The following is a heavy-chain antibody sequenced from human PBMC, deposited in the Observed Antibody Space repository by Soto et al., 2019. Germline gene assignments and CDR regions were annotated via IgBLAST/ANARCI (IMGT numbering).Heavy chain of an antibody. Sequence: ASVRVSCKASGYTFTSYYMHWVRQAPGQGLEWMGIINPSGGSTSYAQKFQGRVTMTRDTSTSTVYMELSSLRSEDTAVYYCARDGGDYVPDYWGQGTLVTVSS. CDR3: ARDGGDYVPDY. V-gene: IGHV1-46*01. CDR1: GYTFTSYY. CDR2: INPSGGST. J-gene: IGHJ4*02. D-gene: IGHD4-17*01.